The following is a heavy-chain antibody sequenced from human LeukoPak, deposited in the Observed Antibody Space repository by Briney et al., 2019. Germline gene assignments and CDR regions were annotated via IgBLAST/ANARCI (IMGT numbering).Heavy chain of an antibody. J-gene: IGHJ6*03. CDR3: ARVERITMVRGVNPYYYYYMDV. CDR1: GGSISSYY. D-gene: IGHD3-10*01. V-gene: IGHV4-4*07. Sequence: SETLSLTCTVSGGSISSYYWSWIRQPAGKGLEWIGRIYTSGSTNYNPSLKSRVTMSVDTSKNQFSLKLSSVTAADTAVYYCARVERITMVRGVNPYYYYYMDVWGKGTTVTISS. CDR2: IYTSGST.